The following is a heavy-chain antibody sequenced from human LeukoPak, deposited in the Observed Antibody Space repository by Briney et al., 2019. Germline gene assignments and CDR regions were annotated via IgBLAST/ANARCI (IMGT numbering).Heavy chain of an antibody. J-gene: IGHJ3*02. CDR1: GYSFTGHY. D-gene: IGHD3-22*01. CDR2: INPKSGGT. CDR3: AREETYYYDSSGAPLSREDAFDI. Sequence: ASVKVSCKASGYSFTGHYMHWVRQAPGQGLEWMGWINPKSGGTNYAQKFQGRVTMTRDTSISTAYMDMSSLRSEDTAVYYCAREETYYYDSSGAPLSREDAFDIWGQGTMVTVSS. V-gene: IGHV1-2*02.